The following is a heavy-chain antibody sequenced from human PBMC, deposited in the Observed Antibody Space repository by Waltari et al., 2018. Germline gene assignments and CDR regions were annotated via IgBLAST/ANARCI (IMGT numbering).Heavy chain of an antibody. D-gene: IGHD2-8*02. CDR3: ARDVLAGFGDAFDI. V-gene: IGHV4-61*01. CDR1: GGSVSSGSYY. J-gene: IGHJ3*02. CDR2: IYYSGST. Sequence: QVQLQESGPGLVKPSETLSLTCTVSGGSVSSGSYYWSWIRQPPGKGLEWIGYIYYSGSTNYNPALKSRVTISVDTSKNQFSLKLSSVTAADTAVYYCARDVLAGFGDAFDIWGQGTMVTVSS.